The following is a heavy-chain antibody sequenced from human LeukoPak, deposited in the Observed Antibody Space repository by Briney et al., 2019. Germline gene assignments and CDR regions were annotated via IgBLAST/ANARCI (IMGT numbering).Heavy chain of an antibody. CDR2: ISGSGGST. Sequence: QTGGSLRLSCAASGFTFSSYAMSWVRQAPGKGLEWVSGISGSGGSTYYADSVKGRFTISRGNFKNTLYLQMNSLRVEDTAAYYCAKNGDFSPSSSADYWGQGTLVTVSS. D-gene: IGHD2-2*01. V-gene: IGHV3-23*01. J-gene: IGHJ4*02. CDR3: AKNGDFSPSSSADY. CDR1: GFTFSSYA.